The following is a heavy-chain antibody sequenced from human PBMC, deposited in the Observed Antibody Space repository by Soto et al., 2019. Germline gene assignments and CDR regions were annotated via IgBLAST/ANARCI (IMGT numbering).Heavy chain of an antibody. CDR2: INSDGSST. J-gene: IGHJ5*02. D-gene: IGHD1-7*01. V-gene: IGHV3-74*01. CDR3: ARAGAYNWNSDNWFDP. CDR1: GFTFSSYW. Sequence: GGSLRLSCAASGFTFSSYWMHWVRQAPGKGLVWVSRINSDGSSTSYADSVKGRFTISRANAKNTLYLQMNRLRAEDTAVYYCARAGAYNWNSDNWFDPWGQGTLVTVSS.